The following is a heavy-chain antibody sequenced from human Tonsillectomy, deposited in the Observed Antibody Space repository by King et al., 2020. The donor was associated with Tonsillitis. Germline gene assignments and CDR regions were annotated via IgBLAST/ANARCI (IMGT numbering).Heavy chain of an antibody. V-gene: IGHV3-7*01. CDR2: IKQDGSAK. CDR3: ARDRGTAIPYYFSGLDV. CDR1: GFSFTTYW. Sequence: VQLVESGGGLVQPGGYLRLSCAASGFSFTTYWMSWVRQAPGKGPEWVANIKQDGSAKYYVDSVKGRFTISRDNAKNSLYLQMNSLRAEDTAVYYCARDRGTAIPYYFSGLDVWGQGTTVTVSS. D-gene: IGHD5-18*01. J-gene: IGHJ6*02.